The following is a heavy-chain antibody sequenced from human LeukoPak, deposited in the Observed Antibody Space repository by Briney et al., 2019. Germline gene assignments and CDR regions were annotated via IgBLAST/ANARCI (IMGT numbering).Heavy chain of an antibody. Sequence: GGSLRLSCAASGFSVSSNYVSWVRQAPGKGLEWVSVIYSGGTTYYADSIKGRFTVSRDNSKNTLYLQMNSLRAEDTAVYYCAGRYDSSGYPLHWGQGTPVTVSS. CDR1: GFSVSSNY. CDR2: IYSGGTT. D-gene: IGHD3-22*01. CDR3: AGRYDSSGYPLH. J-gene: IGHJ4*02. V-gene: IGHV3-53*01.